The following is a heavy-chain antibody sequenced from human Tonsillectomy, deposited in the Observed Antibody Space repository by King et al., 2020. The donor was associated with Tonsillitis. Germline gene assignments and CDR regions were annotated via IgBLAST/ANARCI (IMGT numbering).Heavy chain of an antibody. CDR3: ARGFLYNYESRDYRIDVFNI. J-gene: IGHJ3*02. CDR2: IWYDGSNK. CDR1: GFTFSSYG. Sequence: VQLVESGGGVVQPGRSLRLSCVASGFTFSSYGMHWVRQAPGKGLEWVAVIWYDGSNKYYVDSVKGRFTITRDNSKNTLYLQMNSLRAEDTAVYYCARGFLYNYESRDYRIDVFNIGGKGTMATVSP. V-gene: IGHV3-33*01. D-gene: IGHD3-22*01.